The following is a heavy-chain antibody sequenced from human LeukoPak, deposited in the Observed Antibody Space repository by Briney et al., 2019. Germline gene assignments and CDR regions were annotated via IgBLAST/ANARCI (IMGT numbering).Heavy chain of an antibody. J-gene: IGHJ6*03. Sequence: ASVKVSCKVSGYTLTELSMHWVRQAPGKGLEWMGGFDPEDGETIYAQKFQGRVTMTRNTSISTAYMELSSLRSEDTAVYYCARGREGVAGTYYYMDVWGKGTTVSISS. V-gene: IGHV1-24*01. D-gene: IGHD6-19*01. CDR3: ARGREGVAGTYYYMDV. CDR1: GYTLTELS. CDR2: FDPEDGET.